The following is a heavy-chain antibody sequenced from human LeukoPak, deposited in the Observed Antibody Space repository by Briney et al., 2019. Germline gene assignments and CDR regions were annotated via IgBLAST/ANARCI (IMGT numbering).Heavy chain of an antibody. CDR1: GGSVSNYY. J-gene: IGHJ2*01. CDR2: IYYSGRT. V-gene: IGHV4-59*08. CDR3: ARQASWLPYFDL. D-gene: IGHD5-12*01. Sequence: SETLSLTCTVSGGSVSNYYWSWIRQAPGKGLEWIAYIYYSGRTNYNPSLKSRVTISVDTTENQFSLKLTSVTAADTALYFCARQASWLPYFDLWGRGTLVSISS.